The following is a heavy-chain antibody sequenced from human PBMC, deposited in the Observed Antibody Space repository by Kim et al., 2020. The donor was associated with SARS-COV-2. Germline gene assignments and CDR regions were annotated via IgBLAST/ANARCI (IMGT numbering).Heavy chain of an antibody. CDR1: GGSFSGYY. J-gene: IGHJ2*01. Sequence: SETLSLTCAVYGGSFSGYYWSWIRQPPGKGLEWIGEINHSGSTNYNPSLKSRVTISVDTSKNQFSLKLSSVTAADTAVYYCARGHRGCSGGSCYSYWYFDLWGRGTLVTVSS. V-gene: IGHV4-34*01. D-gene: IGHD2-15*01. CDR3: ARGHRGCSGGSCYSYWYFDL. CDR2: INHSGST.